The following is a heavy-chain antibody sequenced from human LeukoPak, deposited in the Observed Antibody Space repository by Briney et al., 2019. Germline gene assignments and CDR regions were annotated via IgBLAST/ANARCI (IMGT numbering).Heavy chain of an antibody. J-gene: IGHJ3*02. Sequence: GGSLRLSCAASRFTFSSYAMHWVRQAPGKGLDWVAVISYDGSNKYYADSVKGRFTISRDNSKNTLYLQMNSLRAEDTAVYYCATGRITMIVVGDDAFDIWGQGTMVTVSS. CDR3: ATGRITMIVVGDDAFDI. CDR1: RFTFSSYA. V-gene: IGHV3-30-3*01. CDR2: ISYDGSNK. D-gene: IGHD3-22*01.